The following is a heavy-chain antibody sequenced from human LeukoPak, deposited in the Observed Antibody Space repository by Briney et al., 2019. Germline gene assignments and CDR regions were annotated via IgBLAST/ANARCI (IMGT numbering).Heavy chain of an antibody. J-gene: IGHJ4*02. CDR2: ITWDGGST. D-gene: IGHD3-10*01. V-gene: IGHV3-43*01. CDR3: AKDISSGSGSYSDY. Sequence: GSLRLSCSASGFTFYGYTMHWVRQAPGKGLEWVSLITWDGGSTYYADSVKGRFTISRDNSKNSLYLQMNSLRTEDTALYYCAKDISSGSGSYSDYWGQGTLVTVSS. CDR1: GFTFYGYT.